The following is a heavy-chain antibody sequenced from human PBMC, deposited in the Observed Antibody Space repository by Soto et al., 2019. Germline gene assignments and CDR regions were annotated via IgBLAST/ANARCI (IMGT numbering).Heavy chain of an antibody. Sequence: KTSETLSLTCTVAGGSISRFYWSWVRQPAGKGLEWIGRISTTGTTNYNPSLKSRVTLSVDTFTDRLSLRLTSVTAADAAVYFCARGPFCGGDCYFGVWGQGTLVTVSS. CDR1: GGSISRFY. CDR3: ARGPFCGGDCYFGV. D-gene: IGHD2-21*02. CDR2: ISTTGTT. V-gene: IGHV4-4*07. J-gene: IGHJ4*02.